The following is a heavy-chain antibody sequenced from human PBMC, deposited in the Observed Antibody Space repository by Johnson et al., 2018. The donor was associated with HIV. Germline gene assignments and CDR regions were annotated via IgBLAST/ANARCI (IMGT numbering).Heavy chain of an antibody. D-gene: IGHD6-13*01. J-gene: IGHJ3*02. CDR3: ARVITEGGTRWAFDI. CDR2: IWYDGSNK. Sequence: QVQLVESGGGLVQPGGSLRLSCAASGCTFSRSDMHWVRQAPGKGLEWVAVIWYDGSNKYDADSVKGRFTISRDNSKNTLSLQMNSLRAEETAVYYCARVITEGGTRWAFDIWGQGTMVTVSS. CDR1: GCTFSRSD. V-gene: IGHV3-33*08.